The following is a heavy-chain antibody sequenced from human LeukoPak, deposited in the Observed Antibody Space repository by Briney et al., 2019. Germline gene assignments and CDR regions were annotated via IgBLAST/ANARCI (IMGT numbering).Heavy chain of an antibody. V-gene: IGHV4-34*01. CDR1: GGSFSGYY. Sequence: PSETLSLTCAVYGGSFSGYYWSWIRQPPGKGLEWIGEINHSGSTNYNPSLKSRVTISVDTSKNQFSLKLSSVTAADTAVYYCARTRHYDFWSGYLLDYWGQGTLVTVSS. J-gene: IGHJ4*02. CDR2: INHSGST. D-gene: IGHD3-3*01. CDR3: ARTRHYDFWSGYLLDY.